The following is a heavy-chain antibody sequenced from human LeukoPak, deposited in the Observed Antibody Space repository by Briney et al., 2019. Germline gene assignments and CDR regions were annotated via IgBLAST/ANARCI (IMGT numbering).Heavy chain of an antibody. CDR2: ISSGSTI. J-gene: IGHJ6*03. V-gene: IGHV3-11*01. CDR3: ARDRQAYYYMDV. CDR1: GFTFSDYY. Sequence: GGSLRLSCAASGFTFSDYYMSWIRQAPGKGLEWVSYISSGSTIYYADSVKGRFTISRDNAKNSLYLQMNSLRAEDTAVCYCARDRQAYYYMDVWGKGTTVTVSS.